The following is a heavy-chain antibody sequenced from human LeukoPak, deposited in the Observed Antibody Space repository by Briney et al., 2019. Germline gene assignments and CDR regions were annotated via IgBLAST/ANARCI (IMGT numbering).Heavy chain of an antibody. CDR1: GFTFSSYA. D-gene: IGHD3-10*02. V-gene: IGHV3-30*04. CDR3: AELGITMIGGV. Sequence: GGSLRLSCAASGFTFSSYAMHWVRQAPGKGLEWVTIISYDGTNKYYADSVKGRFTISRDNAKNSLYLQMNSLRAEDTAVYYCAELGITMIGGVWGKGTTVTISS. CDR2: ISYDGTNK. J-gene: IGHJ6*04.